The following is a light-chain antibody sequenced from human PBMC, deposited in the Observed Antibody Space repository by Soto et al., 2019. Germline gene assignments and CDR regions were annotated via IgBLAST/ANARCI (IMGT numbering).Light chain of an antibody. CDR2: DAS. CDR3: QQYYNRPLT. V-gene: IGKV1-33*01. CDR1: QDITDY. Sequence: DIQMTQSPSSLSASVGDRVTITCQARQDITDYLNWYQQKPGQAPKLLIYDASNLETGVPSRFSGSGSGTAFTFTITSLQPEDIETYYCQQYYNRPLTFGPGTKVVIK. J-gene: IGKJ3*01.